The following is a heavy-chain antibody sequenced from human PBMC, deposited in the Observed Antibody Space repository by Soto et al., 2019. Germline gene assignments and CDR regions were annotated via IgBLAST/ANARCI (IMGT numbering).Heavy chain of an antibody. CDR2: ISYDGSNK. J-gene: IGHJ5*02. D-gene: IGHD6-6*01. Sequence: QVQLVESGGGVVQPGRSLRLSCAASGFTFSSYAMHWVRQAPGKGLEWVAVISYDGSNKYYADSVKGRFTISRDNSKNTLYLQMNSLRAEDTAVYYCARGVEYSSSSRWFDPWGQGTLVTVSS. CDR3: ARGVEYSSSSRWFDP. CDR1: GFTFSSYA. V-gene: IGHV3-30-3*01.